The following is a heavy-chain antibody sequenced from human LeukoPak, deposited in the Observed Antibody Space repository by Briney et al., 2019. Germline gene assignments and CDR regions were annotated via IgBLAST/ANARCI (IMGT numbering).Heavy chain of an antibody. V-gene: IGHV4-39*01. CDR3: AAHDILTGYYIF. D-gene: IGHD3-9*01. CDR1: GGSISSSSYY. CDR2: IYYSGST. J-gene: IGHJ4*02. Sequence: SETLSLTCTVSGGSISSSSYYWGWIRQPPGKGLEWIGSIYYSGSTYYNPSLKSRVTISVDTSKNQFSLKLSSVTAADTAVYYCAAHDILTGYYIFWGQGTLVTVSS.